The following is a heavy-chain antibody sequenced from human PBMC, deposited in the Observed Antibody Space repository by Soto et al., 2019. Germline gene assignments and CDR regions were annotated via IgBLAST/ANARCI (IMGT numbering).Heavy chain of an antibody. V-gene: IGHV4-39*01. J-gene: IGHJ6*02. CDR2: IYYSGST. Sequence: QLQLQESGPGLVKPSETLSLTCTVSGGSISSSSYYWGWIRQPPGKGLEWIGSIYYSGSTYYNPSLKSRVTISVDTSKNQFSLKLSSVTAADTAVYYCARPRASSSYGRYYYYGMDVWGQGTTVTVSS. CDR1: GGSISSSSYY. CDR3: ARPRASSSYGRYYYYGMDV. D-gene: IGHD6-6*01.